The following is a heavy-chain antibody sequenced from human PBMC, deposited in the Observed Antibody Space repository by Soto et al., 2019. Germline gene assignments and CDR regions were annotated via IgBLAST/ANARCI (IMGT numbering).Heavy chain of an antibody. J-gene: IGHJ4*02. CDR2: IYHTGNA. V-gene: IGHV4-30-4*08. CDR1: GDSISNSRFY. D-gene: IGHD1-26*01. CDR3: AREGGIVGATTVDY. Sequence: PSETLSLTCSVSGDSISNSRFYWACIRQPPGKGLEWIGNIYHTGNAYYNPSLKSRVTISVDTSKNQFSLKLSSVTAADTAVYYCAREGGIVGATTVDYWGQGTLVTVSS.